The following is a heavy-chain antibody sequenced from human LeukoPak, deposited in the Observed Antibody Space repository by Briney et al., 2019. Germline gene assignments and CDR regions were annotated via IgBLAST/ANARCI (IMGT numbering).Heavy chain of an antibody. CDR1: GYSFSTYW. V-gene: IGHV5-51*01. J-gene: IGHJ4*02. CDR2: IYPGDSDT. CDR3: ARPLSGSSTTVDY. Sequence: GESLKISCQCFGYSFSTYWIGWVRQMPGKGLEWMGIIYPGDSDTKYSPSFQGQVTISADKSISTAYLQWSSLRASDTAMYYCARPLSGSSTTVDYWGQGTLVTVSS. D-gene: IGHD1-26*01.